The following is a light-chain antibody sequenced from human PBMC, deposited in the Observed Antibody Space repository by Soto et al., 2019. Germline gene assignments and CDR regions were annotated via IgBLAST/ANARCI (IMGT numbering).Light chain of an antibody. J-gene: IGKJ5*01. CDR2: GAS. V-gene: IGKV1-39*01. Sequence: DIQMTQSPSSLSASVGDRVTITCRASQDISNSLNWYQQKPGKPPKVLIYGASTLQGGVPSRFSGGGSGTEFTLTISSLQPEDFAIYYCEQTYSTPVTFGQGTRLEIK. CDR1: QDISNS. CDR3: EQTYSTPVT.